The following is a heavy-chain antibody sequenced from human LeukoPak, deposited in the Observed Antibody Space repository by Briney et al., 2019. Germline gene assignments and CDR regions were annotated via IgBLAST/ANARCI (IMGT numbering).Heavy chain of an antibody. V-gene: IGHV1-2*02. D-gene: IGHD5-24*01. CDR2: IRPNSGGI. CDR3: ARDPVDGYGHYDF. CDR1: GYTLIDHH. Sequence: ASVKVSCKASGYTLIDHHLIWVRQAPGQGLEWMGWIRPNSGGIKYAQEFQGRVTMTRDTSISTAYMELTSLTSDDTAIYYCARDPVDGYGHYDFWGQGTLVTVSS. J-gene: IGHJ4*02.